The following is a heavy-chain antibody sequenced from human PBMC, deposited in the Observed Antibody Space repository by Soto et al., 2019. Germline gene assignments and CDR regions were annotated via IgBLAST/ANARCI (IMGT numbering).Heavy chain of an antibody. CDR2: INQDGSER. Sequence: GGSLRLSCAGSGLTFRNDWLSWVRQAPGKGLEWVANINQDGSERYYVDSVRGRFTISRDNVENSLYLQLHSLRPEDTAVYYCAVYGYGVSAAAYWGQGTLVTVSS. J-gene: IGHJ4*02. CDR1: GLTFRNDW. D-gene: IGHD4-17*01. V-gene: IGHV3-7*03. CDR3: AVYGYGVSAAAY.